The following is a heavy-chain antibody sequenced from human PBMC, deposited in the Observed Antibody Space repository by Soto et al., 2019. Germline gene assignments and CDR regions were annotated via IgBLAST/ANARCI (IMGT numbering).Heavy chain of an antibody. CDR3: ASALSWSGDDWYFDL. CDR2: INPLLGAT. Sequence: QVQLVQSGAEVKKPGSSVKVSCRASGGTFTSHTINWVRQAPGQGLEWMGRINPLLGATNYAPKFQGRITVTADKSTNTGYMELSSLRSDDTAVFFCASALSWSGDDWYFDLWGRCTLVIVSS. D-gene: IGHD5-12*01. J-gene: IGHJ2*01. CDR1: GGTFTSHT. V-gene: IGHV1-69*08.